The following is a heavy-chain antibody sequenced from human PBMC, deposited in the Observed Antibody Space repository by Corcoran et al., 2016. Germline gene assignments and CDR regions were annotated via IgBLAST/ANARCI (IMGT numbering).Heavy chain of an antibody. D-gene: IGHD2-15*01. J-gene: IGHJ6*02. V-gene: IGHV5-51*01. CDR1: GYSFTSYW. Sequence: EVQLVQSGAEVKKPGESLKISCKGSGYSFTSYWIGWVRQMPGNGLAWMGIIYPGDSDTRYSPSFHGQVTISAAKSISTPYLQGSSLKASDTAMYYCATSRRIGPRPPYYYYCGMDVWGQGTTFTVSS. CDR3: ATSRRIGPRPPYYYYCGMDV. CDR2: IYPGDSDT.